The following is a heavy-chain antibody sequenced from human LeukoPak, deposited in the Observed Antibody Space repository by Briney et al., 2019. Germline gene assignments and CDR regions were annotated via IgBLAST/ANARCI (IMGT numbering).Heavy chain of an antibody. CDR3: ARDNKLLSYGRGAFDI. J-gene: IGHJ3*02. D-gene: IGHD2-2*01. V-gene: IGHV1-69*13. Sequence: ASVKVSCKASGGTFSSYAISWVRPAPGQGLGWVGGIIPIFGTANYAQKFQGRVTITADESTSTAYMELSSRRSEDTAVYYCARDNKLLSYGRGAFDIWGQGQWSPSLQ. CDR1: GGTFSSYA. CDR2: IIPIFGTA.